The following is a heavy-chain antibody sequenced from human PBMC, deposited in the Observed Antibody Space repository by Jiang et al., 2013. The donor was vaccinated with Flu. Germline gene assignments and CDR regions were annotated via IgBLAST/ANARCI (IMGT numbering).Heavy chain of an antibody. J-gene: IGHJ4*02. Sequence: RSKANSYATAYAASVKGRFTISRDDSKNTAYLQMNSLKTEDTAVYYCTRRVVGGYEENYYFDYWGQGTLVTVSS. CDR3: TRRVVGGYEENYYFDY. CDR2: RSKANSYAT. V-gene: IGHV3-73*01. D-gene: IGHD5-12*01.